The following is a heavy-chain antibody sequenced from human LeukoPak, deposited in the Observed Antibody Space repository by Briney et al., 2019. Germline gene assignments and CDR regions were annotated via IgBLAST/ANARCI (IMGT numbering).Heavy chain of an antibody. Sequence: GGSLRLSCAASGFTFSSYWMHWVRQAPGKGLLWVSRINSVGSSTSYAASVKGRFTISRDNAKNTLYLQMNSLRAEYTAVYYCARSLDYGDYVDYYYGMDVWGKGTTVTVSS. CDR3: ARSLDYGDYVDYYYGMDV. CDR1: GFTFSSYW. D-gene: IGHD4-17*01. V-gene: IGHV3-74*01. CDR2: INSVGSST. J-gene: IGHJ6*04.